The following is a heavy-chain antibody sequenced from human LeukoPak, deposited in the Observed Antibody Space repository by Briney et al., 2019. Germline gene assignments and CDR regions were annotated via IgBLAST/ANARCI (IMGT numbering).Heavy chain of an antibody. D-gene: IGHD6-13*01. J-gene: IGHJ4*02. Sequence: SQTLSLICAISGYSVSSNSAAWNWIRQSQSRGLEWLVRTYYRSKWYNDYAVSVKSRITINPDTSKNQFSLHLNSVTPEDTAVYYCAKGYSISYWGQGTLVTVSS. CDR2: TYYRSKWYN. CDR1: GYSVSSNSAA. CDR3: AKGYSISY. V-gene: IGHV6-1*01.